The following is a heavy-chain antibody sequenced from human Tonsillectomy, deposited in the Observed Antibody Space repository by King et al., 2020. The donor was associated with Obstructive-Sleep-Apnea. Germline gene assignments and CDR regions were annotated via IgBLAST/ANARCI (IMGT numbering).Heavy chain of an antibody. D-gene: IGHD5-12*01. Sequence: HVQLQESGPGLVKPSETLSLTCTVSGGSISNYYWSWIRQPPGKGLEWIGYMYYSGNTNFNPSLKSRVTTSADTSKIQFSLRLCSVTAADTAVYYCARHRGVEDYGGYGDYFDYWGQGTLVTVSS. J-gene: IGHJ4*02. V-gene: IGHV4-59*08. CDR3: ARHRGVEDYGGYGDYFDY. CDR1: GGSISNYY. CDR2: MYYSGNT.